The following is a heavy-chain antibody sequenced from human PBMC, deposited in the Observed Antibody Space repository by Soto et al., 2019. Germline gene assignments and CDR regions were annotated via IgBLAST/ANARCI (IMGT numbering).Heavy chain of an antibody. D-gene: IGHD6-13*01. CDR1: GFTFSSYA. V-gene: IGHV3-23*01. J-gene: IGHJ6*02. Sequence: GALRLSCAASGFTFSSYAMSWVRQAPGKGLEWVSAISGSGSSTYYADSVKGRFTISRDNSKNTLYLQMNSLRAEDTAVYYCAKGGNRMAAAGMRYYYYGMDVWGQGTTVTVSS. CDR2: ISGSGSST. CDR3: AKGGNRMAAAGMRYYYYGMDV.